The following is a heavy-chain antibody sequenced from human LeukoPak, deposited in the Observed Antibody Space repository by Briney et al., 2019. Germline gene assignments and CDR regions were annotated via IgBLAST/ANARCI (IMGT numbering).Heavy chain of an antibody. CDR2: IYYSGTT. V-gene: IGHV4-59*11. CDR3: ARGVYIAAAQYAY. D-gene: IGHD6-13*01. CDR1: GGPFSGHY. Sequence: PSETLSLTCAVYGGPFSGHYWSLIRQPPGKGLEWIGYIYYSGTTNYNPSLKSRVTISVDTSKNQFSLKLSSVTAADTAVYYCARGVYIAAAQYAYWGQGALVTVSS. J-gene: IGHJ4*02.